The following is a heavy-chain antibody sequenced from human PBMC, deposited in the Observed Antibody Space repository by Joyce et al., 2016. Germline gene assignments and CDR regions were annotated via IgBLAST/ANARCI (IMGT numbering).Heavy chain of an antibody. CDR2: RKEDASQE. Sequence: QLVDSGGGSVQPGGSLRLSCAASGFTFREHWMSWVRQAPGKGLVWVAKRKEDASQEYYADSVKGRFTISSDNAKNSLFLEMNSLRAEDTAMYYCVREIWWRFDYWGQGSLVTVSS. CDR1: GFTFREHW. J-gene: IGHJ4*02. CDR3: VREIWWRFDY. D-gene: IGHD2-15*01. V-gene: IGHV3-7*01.